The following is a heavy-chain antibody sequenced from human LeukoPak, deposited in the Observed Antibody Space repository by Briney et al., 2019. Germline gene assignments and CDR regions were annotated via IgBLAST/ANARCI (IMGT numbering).Heavy chain of an antibody. CDR3: AKEYGSGWSYWYFDL. CDR1: GFDFSDHG. V-gene: IGHV3-30*18. CDR2: ISRHGSTK. D-gene: IGHD6-19*01. J-gene: IGHJ2*01. Sequence: GGSLRLSCAASGFDFSDHGMHWVRQAPGKGLEWVAVISRHGSTKIYAASVKGRFTISRDNSKNTMYLQMDSLRPEDTAVYFCAKEYGSGWSYWYFDLWGRGTLVTGSS.